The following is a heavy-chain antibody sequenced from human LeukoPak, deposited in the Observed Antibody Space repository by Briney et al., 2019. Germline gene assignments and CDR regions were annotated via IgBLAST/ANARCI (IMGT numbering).Heavy chain of an antibody. CDR2: IYYSGGT. CDR3: ARLGVGIVGATTAGGPVLDY. V-gene: IGHV4-39*07. D-gene: IGHD1-26*01. Sequence: PSETLSLTCTVSGGSISSSSYYWGWIRQPPGKGLEWIGSIYYSGGTYYNPSLKSRVTISVDTSKNQFSLKLSSVTAADTAVYYCARLGVGIVGATTAGGPVLDYWGQGTLVTVSS. J-gene: IGHJ4*02. CDR1: GGSISSSSYY.